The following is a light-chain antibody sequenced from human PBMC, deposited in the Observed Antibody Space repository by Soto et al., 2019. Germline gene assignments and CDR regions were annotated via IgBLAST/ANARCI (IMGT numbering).Light chain of an antibody. CDR3: AAWDDSAKGHV. CDR1: SSNIGGNS. CDR2: YDD. J-gene: IGLJ1*01. Sequence: QSVMTQPPSVSAAPGQKVTISCSGSSSNIGGNSVSWYQQLPGTAPKLLIYYDDLLSSGVSARFSGSKSGTSASLAISGLQSEDEADYYCAAWDDSAKGHVFGTGTKVTVL. V-gene: IGLV1-36*01.